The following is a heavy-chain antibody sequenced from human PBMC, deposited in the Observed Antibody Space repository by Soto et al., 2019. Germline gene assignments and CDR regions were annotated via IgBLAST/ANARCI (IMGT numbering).Heavy chain of an antibody. CDR1: GLIFGNHG. D-gene: IGHD3-16*01. J-gene: IGHJ4*02. CDR2: INANAVDT. Sequence: PGGSLRLSCAASGLIFGNHGMTWVRQAPGRALEWVSTINANAVDTHYADSVKGRFTISRDNYKRTLSLQMNSLRAEDTAIYYCVSWVSANFDLWGRGTEVTVSS. V-gene: IGHV3-23*01. CDR3: VSWVSANFDL.